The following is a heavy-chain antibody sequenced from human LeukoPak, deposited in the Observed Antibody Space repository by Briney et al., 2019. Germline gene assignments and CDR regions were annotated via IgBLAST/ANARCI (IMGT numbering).Heavy chain of an antibody. Sequence: SETLSLTCAVSGYSISSGYYWGWIRQPPGKGREWIGSIYHSGSTYYNPSLKSRSTISVATSKNQFSLKRSSVTAADTAVYYCVSRGYCSGGSCYAAFDIWGQGTMVTVSS. CDR2: IYHSGST. D-gene: IGHD2-15*01. CDR3: VSRGYCSGGSCYAAFDI. CDR1: GYSISSGYY. J-gene: IGHJ3*02. V-gene: IGHV4-38-2*01.